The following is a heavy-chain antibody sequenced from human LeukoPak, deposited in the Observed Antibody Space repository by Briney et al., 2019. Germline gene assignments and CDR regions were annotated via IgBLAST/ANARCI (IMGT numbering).Heavy chain of an antibody. Sequence: GGSLRLSCAASGFTVSSNYMSWVRQAPGKGLEWVSVIYSGGSIYYTDSAKGRFTISRDNSKNTLYLQMNSLRAEDTAVYYCARGFVYTGLDYWGQGTLVTVSS. CDR2: IYSGGSI. V-gene: IGHV3-66*01. CDR1: GFTVSSNY. D-gene: IGHD5/OR15-5a*01. J-gene: IGHJ4*02. CDR3: ARGFVYTGLDY.